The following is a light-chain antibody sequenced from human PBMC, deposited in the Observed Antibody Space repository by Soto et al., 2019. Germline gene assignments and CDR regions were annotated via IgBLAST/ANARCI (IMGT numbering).Light chain of an antibody. CDR3: QQYCILPLS. J-gene: IGKJ4*01. CDR2: GAS. Sequence: EILLTQSPGALYLSPGARATLSCRASQSLTNSFLAWYQQIPGQIPRLLIYGASIRATDIPDRFSGSGSGADFTLTISRLEPEDFAVYFCQQYCILPLSFGGGTKVEIK. CDR1: QSLTNSF. V-gene: IGKV3-20*01.